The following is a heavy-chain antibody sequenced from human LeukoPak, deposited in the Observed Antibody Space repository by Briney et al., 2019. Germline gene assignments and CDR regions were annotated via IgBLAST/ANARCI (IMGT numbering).Heavy chain of an antibody. CDR1: GYTFTSYA. V-gene: IGHV7-4-1*02. J-gene: IGHJ4*02. Sequence: ASVKVSCKASGYTFTSYAMNWVRQAPGQGLEWMGWINTNTGNPTYAQGFTGRFVFSLDTSVSTAYLQISSLKAEDTAVYYCARARSGWTYYDFWSGSADLDLGFDYWGQGTLVTVSS. CDR2: INTNTGNP. D-gene: IGHD3-3*01. CDR3: ARARSGWTYYDFWSGSADLDLGFDY.